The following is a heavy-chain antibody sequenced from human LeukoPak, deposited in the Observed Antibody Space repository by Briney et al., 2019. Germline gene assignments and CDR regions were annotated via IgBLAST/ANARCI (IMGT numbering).Heavy chain of an antibody. Sequence: GGSLRLSCAASGFTFSSYAMSWVRQAPGKGLEWVSAISGSGGSTYYADSVKGRFTISRDNSKNTLYLQMNSLRAEDTVVYYCAAGGSGSYHYWGQGTLVTVAS. CDR1: GFTFSSYA. CDR2: ISGSGGST. D-gene: IGHD3-10*01. V-gene: IGHV3-23*01. J-gene: IGHJ4*02. CDR3: AAGGSGSYHY.